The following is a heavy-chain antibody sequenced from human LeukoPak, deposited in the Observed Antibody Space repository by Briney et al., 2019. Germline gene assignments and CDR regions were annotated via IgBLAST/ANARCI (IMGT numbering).Heavy chain of an antibody. D-gene: IGHD6-25*01. CDR1: GGSISSYY. V-gene: IGHV4-59*01. J-gene: IGHJ4*02. CDR3: ARENVDSSATDY. CDR2: FYYSGST. Sequence: SETLSLTCTVSGGSISSYYWSWIRQPPGKGLEWIGYFYYSGSTNYNPSLKSRVTISVDTSKNQFSLKLSSVTAADTAVYYCARENVDSSATDYWGQGTLVTVSS.